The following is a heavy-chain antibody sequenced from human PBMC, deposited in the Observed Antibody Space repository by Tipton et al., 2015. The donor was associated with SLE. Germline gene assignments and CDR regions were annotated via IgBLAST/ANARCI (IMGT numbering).Heavy chain of an antibody. V-gene: IGHV4-4*08. CDR3: ARAHYGSGSYYILDAFDI. CDR2: IYTSGST. J-gene: IGHJ3*02. D-gene: IGHD3-10*01. CDR1: GGSISSHY. Sequence: TLSLTCTVSGGSISSHYWSWIRQPPGKGLEWIGYIYTSGSTNYIPSLKSRVTISVDTSKNQFSLKLSSVTAADTAVYYCARAHYGSGSYYILDAFDIWGQGTMVTVSS.